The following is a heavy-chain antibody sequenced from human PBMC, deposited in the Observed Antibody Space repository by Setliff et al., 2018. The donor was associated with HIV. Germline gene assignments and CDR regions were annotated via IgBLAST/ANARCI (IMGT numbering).Heavy chain of an antibody. CDR3: AIGSSNWPHRPNKYYFEY. CDR1: GDTFTTYA. Sequence: ASVKVSCKASGDTFTTYALHWVRQAPGQRLEWMGWINAGNGDTKSSQKFQGRGTITRDTSANTAYMELSSLRSEDTGVYYCAIGSSNWPHRPNKYYFEYGGQGTPVTVS. V-gene: IGHV1-3*01. CDR2: INAGNGDT. D-gene: IGHD6-13*01. J-gene: IGHJ4*02.